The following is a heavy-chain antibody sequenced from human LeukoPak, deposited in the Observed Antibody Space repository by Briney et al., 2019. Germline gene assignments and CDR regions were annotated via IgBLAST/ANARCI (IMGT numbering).Heavy chain of an antibody. D-gene: IGHD1-14*01. CDR1: GFTFSSYS. J-gene: IGHJ4*02. V-gene: IGHV3-48*01. CDR3: ASRKRKTDLLHPRIHFDY. Sequence: GGSLKLSCAASGFTFSSYSMNWVRRAQGKGLGWVSYISSSSSTIYYADSVKGRFTISRDNAKNSLYLQMNSLRAEDTAVYYCASRKRKTDLLHPRIHFDYWGQGTLVTVSS. CDR2: ISSSSSTI.